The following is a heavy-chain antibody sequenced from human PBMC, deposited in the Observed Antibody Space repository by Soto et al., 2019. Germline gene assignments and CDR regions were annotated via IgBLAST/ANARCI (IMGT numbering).Heavy chain of an antibody. D-gene: IGHD1-26*01. V-gene: IGHV3-30*18. CDR3: AKWPREHNAFHH. CDR2: ISYDGTKK. Sequence: QVQLVESGGGVVQPGTSLRLSCATSGFTFSKSGIHWVRQAPGKGLEWVAVISYDGTKKYYADSVKGRFTIYRDNSKNTLYLEMSSLRGGDTAVYYCAKWPREHNAFHHWGQGTLVIVSS. CDR1: GFTFSKSG. J-gene: IGHJ4*02.